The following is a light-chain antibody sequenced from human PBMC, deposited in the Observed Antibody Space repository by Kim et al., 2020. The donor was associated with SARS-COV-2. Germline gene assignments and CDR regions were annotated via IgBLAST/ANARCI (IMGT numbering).Light chain of an antibody. CDR3: QQYKSYPYT. V-gene: IGKV1-5*03. CDR1: QSISSW. J-gene: IGKJ2*01. CDR2: KAS. Sequence: DIQMTQSPSTLSASVGDRVTITCRASQSISSWLVWYQQKSGKAPKLLIYKASSLETGVPSRFSGSGSGTEFTLTISSLRPDDFATYYCQQYKSYPYTFGQGTKLEI.